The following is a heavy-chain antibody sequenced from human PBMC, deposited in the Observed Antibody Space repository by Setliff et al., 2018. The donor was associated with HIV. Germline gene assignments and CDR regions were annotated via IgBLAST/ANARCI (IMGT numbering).Heavy chain of an antibody. CDR1: GYSISSGYY. D-gene: IGHD3-3*01. CDR3: ARQFEISGVVIGNWFDP. Sequence: SETLSLTCAVSGYSISSGYYWGWSRQPPGKGLEWIGTIYHSGSTYYNPSLKSRVTISVDTSKNQFSLKLSSVTAADTAVYYCARQFEISGVVIGNWFDPWGQGSLVTVSS. J-gene: IGHJ5*02. CDR2: IYHSGST. V-gene: IGHV4-38-2*01.